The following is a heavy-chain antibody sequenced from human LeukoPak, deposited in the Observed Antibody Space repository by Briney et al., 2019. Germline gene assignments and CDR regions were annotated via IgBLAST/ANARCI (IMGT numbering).Heavy chain of an antibody. CDR3: ARGGVGRYCSGGSCSNFDY. J-gene: IGHJ4*02. CDR2: ISSSSSYT. V-gene: IGHV3-11*05. Sequence: PGGSLRLSCAASGFTFRDYYMSGIRQAPGKGLEGVSYISSSSSYTNYADSVKGRFTISRDNAKNSLYLQMNSLRAEDTAVYYCARGGVGRYCSGGSCSNFDYWGQGTLVTVSS. CDR1: GFTFRDYY. D-gene: IGHD2-15*01.